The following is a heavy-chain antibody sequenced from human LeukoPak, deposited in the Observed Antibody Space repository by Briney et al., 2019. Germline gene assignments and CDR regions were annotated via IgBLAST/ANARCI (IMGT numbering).Heavy chain of an antibody. CDR3: ARDGTTGTTVAFDI. V-gene: IGHV1-69*05. CDR2: IIPIFGTA. CDR1: GGTFSSYA. D-gene: IGHD1-1*01. Sequence: ASVKVSCKASGGTFSSYAISWVRQAPGQGLEWMGGIIPIFGTANYAQKFQGRVTITTDESTSTAYMELSSLRSEDTAVYYCARDGTTGTTVAFDIWGQGTMVTVSP. J-gene: IGHJ3*02.